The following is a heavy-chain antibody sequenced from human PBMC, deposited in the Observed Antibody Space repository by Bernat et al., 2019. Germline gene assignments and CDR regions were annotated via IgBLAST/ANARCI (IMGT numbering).Heavy chain of an antibody. CDR2: IWYDGSNK. CDR1: GFIFSNYG. CDR3: ARDSSVYDILTGYPYDAFDI. Sequence: QVQLVESGGGVVQPGRSLRLSCAASGFIFSNYGMHWVRQTPGKGLEWVAVIWYDGSNKYYADSVKGRFTISRDNSKNTLYLEMNSLRAEDTAVYYCARDSSVYDILTGYPYDAFDIWGQGTMVTVSS. J-gene: IGHJ3*02. D-gene: IGHD3-9*01. V-gene: IGHV3-33*01.